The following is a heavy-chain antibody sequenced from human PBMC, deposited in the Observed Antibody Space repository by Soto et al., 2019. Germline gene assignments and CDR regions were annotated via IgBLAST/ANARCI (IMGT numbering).Heavy chain of an antibody. CDR3: VRDGTKTLRDWFDT. J-gene: IGHJ5*02. CDR1: GASISGFY. D-gene: IGHD1-1*01. Sequence: QVQLQESGPGLVKASETLSLTCTVSGASISGFYWSWIRKSAGKGLEWIGLIYATGTTDYNPSLKRRLLMSVDTSIKQFSLKLRSVTAADTAVYYCVRDGTKTLRDWFDTWGQGISVTVSS. CDR2: IYATGTT. V-gene: IGHV4-4*07.